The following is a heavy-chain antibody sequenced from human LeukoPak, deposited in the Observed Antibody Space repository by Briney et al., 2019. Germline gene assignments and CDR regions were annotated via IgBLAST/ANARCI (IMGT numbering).Heavy chain of an antibody. Sequence: GGSLRLSCAASGFTFSSYGMHWVRQAPGKGLEWVAFIRYDGSNKYYADSVKGRFTISRDNSKNTLYLQMNSLRAEDTAVYYCARVGHDYGDWFDYWGQGTLVTVSS. J-gene: IGHJ4*02. V-gene: IGHV3-30*02. CDR2: IRYDGSNK. CDR3: ARVGHDYGDWFDY. D-gene: IGHD4-17*01. CDR1: GFTFSSYG.